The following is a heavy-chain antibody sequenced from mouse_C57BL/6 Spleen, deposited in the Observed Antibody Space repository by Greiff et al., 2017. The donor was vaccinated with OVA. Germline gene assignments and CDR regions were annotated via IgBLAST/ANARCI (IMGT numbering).Heavy chain of an antibody. D-gene: IGHD4-1*01. CDR3: AIRGRTGSCDY. J-gene: IGHJ2*01. CDR1: GYTFTSYG. CDR2: IYHRSGNT. Sequence: QVQLQQSGAELARPGASVKLSCKASGYTFTSYGISWVKQRTGQGLEWIGEIYHRSGNTYYNEKFKGKATLTADKSSSTAYMELRSLTSEDSAVYFCAIRGRTGSCDYWGQGTTLTVSS. V-gene: IGHV1-81*01.